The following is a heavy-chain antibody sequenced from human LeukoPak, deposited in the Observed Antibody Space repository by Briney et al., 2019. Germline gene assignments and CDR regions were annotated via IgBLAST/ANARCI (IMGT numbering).Heavy chain of an antibody. CDR2: IYYSGST. Sequence: SEALSLTCTVSGGSISSSNYYWGWIRQPPGKGLEWIGNIYYSGSTYYNPSLKSRVTISVDTSKNQFSLKLSSVTAADTAVYYCARQYMSMVRGVIIPYYYYYYMDVWGKGTTVTISS. CDR3: ARQYMSMVRGVIIPYYYYYYMDV. J-gene: IGHJ6*03. V-gene: IGHV4-39*01. D-gene: IGHD3-10*01. CDR1: GGSISSSNYY.